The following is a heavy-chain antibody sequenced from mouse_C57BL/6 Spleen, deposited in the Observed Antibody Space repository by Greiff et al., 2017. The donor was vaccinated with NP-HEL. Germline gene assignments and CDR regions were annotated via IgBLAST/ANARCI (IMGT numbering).Heavy chain of an antibody. V-gene: IGHV2-6-1*01. D-gene: IGHD4-1*02. Sequence: VQRVESGPGLVAPSQSLSITCTVSGFSLTSYGVHWVRQPPGKGLEWLVVIWSDGSTTYNSALKSRLSISKDNSKSQVFLKMNSLQTDDTAMYYCARHTNWDGAYFDYWGQGTTLTVSS. J-gene: IGHJ2*01. CDR2: IWSDGST. CDR1: GFSLTSYG. CDR3: ARHTNWDGAYFDY.